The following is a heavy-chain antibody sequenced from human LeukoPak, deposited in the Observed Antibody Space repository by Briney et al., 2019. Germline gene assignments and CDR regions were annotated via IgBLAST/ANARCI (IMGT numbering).Heavy chain of an antibody. J-gene: IGHJ4*02. D-gene: IGHD4-11*01. Sequence: GGSLRLSCAASGFTFSSYSMNWVRQAPGKGLEWVSYISSSSSTIYYADSVKGRFTISRDNAKNSPYLQMNSLRAEDTAVYYCARGRPSYSLDYWGQGTLVTVSS. CDR3: ARGRPSYSLDY. V-gene: IGHV3-48*01. CDR2: ISSSSSTI. CDR1: GFTFSSYS.